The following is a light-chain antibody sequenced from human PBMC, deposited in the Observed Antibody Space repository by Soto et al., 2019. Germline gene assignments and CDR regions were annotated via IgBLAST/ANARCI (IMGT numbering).Light chain of an antibody. CDR1: SSDVGGYNY. Sequence: QSALTQPASVSGSPGQSITISCTGTSSDVGGYNYVSWYQQHPAKVPKLMIYDVSNRPSGVSDRFSGSKSGNTASLTISGLQAEDEADYYCYSYTTSSTYVFGTGNKVTVL. V-gene: IGLV2-14*01. CDR2: DVS. J-gene: IGLJ1*01. CDR3: YSYTTSSTYV.